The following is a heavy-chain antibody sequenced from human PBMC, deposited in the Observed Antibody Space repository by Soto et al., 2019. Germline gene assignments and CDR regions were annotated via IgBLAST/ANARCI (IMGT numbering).Heavy chain of an antibody. CDR1: GFISSSYA. CDR3: AKGGTVVRGVTLDY. V-gene: IGHV3-23*01. CDR2: ISASATSNT. D-gene: IGHD3-10*01. J-gene: IGHJ4*02. Sequence: EVQVLESGGGLAQPGGSLRLSCAASGFISSSYAMNWVRQAPGKGLEWVSAISASATSNTYYADSVKGRFTISRDNSKNMLYLQMNSLRAEDTAVYYCAKGGTVVRGVTLDYWGQGTLVSVSS.